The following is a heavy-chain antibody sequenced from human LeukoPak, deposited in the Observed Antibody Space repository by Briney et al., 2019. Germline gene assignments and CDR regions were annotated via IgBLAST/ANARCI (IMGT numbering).Heavy chain of an antibody. CDR2: IIPILGIA. V-gene: IGHV1-69*02. CDR1: GGTFSSYT. Sequence: SVKVSCKASGGTFSSYTISWVRQTPGPGLEWMGRIIPILGIANYAQKFQGRVTITADKSTSTAYMELSSLRSEDTAVYYCARYYYDSSGYYHNWFDPWGQGTLVTVSS. D-gene: IGHD3-22*01. J-gene: IGHJ5*02. CDR3: ARYYYDSSGYYHNWFDP.